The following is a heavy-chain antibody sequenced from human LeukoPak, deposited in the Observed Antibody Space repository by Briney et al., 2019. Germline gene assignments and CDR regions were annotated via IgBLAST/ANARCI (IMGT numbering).Heavy chain of an antibody. D-gene: IGHD3-16*01. J-gene: IGHJ4*02. Sequence: GGSLRLSCAASGFTFSSDAMSWVRQAPGKGLEWVSAISGSGGSAYYADSVKGRFTISRDNSKNTLYLQMNSLRAEDTAIYYCAKDRGTIMITHFDYWGQGTLVTVSS. V-gene: IGHV3-23*01. CDR1: GFTFSSDA. CDR3: AKDRGTIMITHFDY. CDR2: ISGSGGSA.